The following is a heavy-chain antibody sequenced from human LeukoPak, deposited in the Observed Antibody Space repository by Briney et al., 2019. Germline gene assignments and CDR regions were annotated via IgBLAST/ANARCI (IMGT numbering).Heavy chain of an antibody. Sequence: SETLSLTCAVYGGSFSGYYWSWIRQPPGKGLEWIGEINHSGSTNYNPSLKSRVTISVDTSKNQFSLKLSSVTAADTAVYYCARGDILTGHKYYYYYYMDVWGKGTTVTISS. J-gene: IGHJ6*03. CDR1: GGSFSGYY. CDR3: ARGDILTGHKYYYYYYMDV. CDR2: INHSGST. D-gene: IGHD3-9*01. V-gene: IGHV4-34*01.